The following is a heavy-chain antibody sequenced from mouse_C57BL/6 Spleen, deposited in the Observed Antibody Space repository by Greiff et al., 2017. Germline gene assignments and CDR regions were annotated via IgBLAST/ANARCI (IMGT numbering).Heavy chain of an antibody. Sequence: QVHVKQPGAELVRPGSSVKLSCKASGYTFTSYWLDWVKQRPGQGLEWIGNIYPSDSETHYNQEFKDKATLTVDKSTSTAYMQLSSLTSEDSAVYYCARSGDGYYDYWGQGTTLTVSS. CDR3: ARSGDGYYDY. V-gene: IGHV1-61*01. CDR2: IYPSDSET. D-gene: IGHD2-3*01. J-gene: IGHJ2*01. CDR1: GYTFTSYW.